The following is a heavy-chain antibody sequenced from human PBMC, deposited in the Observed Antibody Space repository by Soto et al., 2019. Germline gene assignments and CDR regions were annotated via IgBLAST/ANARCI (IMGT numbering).Heavy chain of an antibody. J-gene: IGHJ1*01. CDR1: GFTFSTYG. D-gene: IGHD2-21*02. CDR2: ISYDEINK. CDR3: AKGVVVTTTYFHY. Sequence: GGSLRLSCAASGFTFSTYGMHWVRQAPGKGLEWVAVISYDEINKYYADSVKGRFTISRDNSKNTLYLQMNSLGPEDTALYYCAKGVVVTTTYFHYWGQGTLVTVSS. V-gene: IGHV3-30*18.